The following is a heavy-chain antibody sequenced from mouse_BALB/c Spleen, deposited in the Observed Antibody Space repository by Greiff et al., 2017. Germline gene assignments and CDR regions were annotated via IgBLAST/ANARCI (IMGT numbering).Heavy chain of an antibody. Sequence: EVQGVESGPELVKPGASVKIPCKASGYTFTDYNMDWVKQSHGKSLEWIGDINPNNGGTIYNQKFKGKATLTVDKSSSTAYMELRSLTSEDTAVYYCAREGYPHYYAMDYWGQGTSVTVSS. CDR1: GYTFTDYN. D-gene: IGHD2-14*01. CDR2: INPNNGGT. CDR3: AREGYPHYYAMDY. V-gene: IGHV1-18*01. J-gene: IGHJ4*01.